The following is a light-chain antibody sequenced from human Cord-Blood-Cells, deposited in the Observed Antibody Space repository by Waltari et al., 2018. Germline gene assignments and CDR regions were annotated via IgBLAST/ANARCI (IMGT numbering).Light chain of an antibody. J-gene: IGLJ2*01. CDR1: SSDVGSYNL. CDR2: EGS. CDR3: CSYAGKRV. V-gene: IGLV2-23*01. Sequence: QSALTQPASVSGSPGQSITISCTGTSSDVGSYNLVSWYQQHPGKAPKLMIYEGSKRPSGVSNRFSGSKYGNTASLTIYGLQAEDEADYYCCSYAGKRVFGGGTKLTVL.